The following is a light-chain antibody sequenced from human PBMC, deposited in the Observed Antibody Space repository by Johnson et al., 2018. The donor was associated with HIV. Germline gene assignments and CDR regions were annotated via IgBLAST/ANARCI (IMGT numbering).Light chain of an antibody. Sequence: QSVLTQPPSVSAAPGQKVTISCSGSGSNIGNNYVSWYQQLPGSAPKLLIYENNKRPSWIPGRFSGSKSGTSATLGITGIHTGDEADYYCGTWDSSLSADVVGPGTKVTVL. J-gene: IGLJ1*01. V-gene: IGLV1-51*02. CDR2: ENN. CDR1: GSNIGNNY. CDR3: GTWDSSLSADV.